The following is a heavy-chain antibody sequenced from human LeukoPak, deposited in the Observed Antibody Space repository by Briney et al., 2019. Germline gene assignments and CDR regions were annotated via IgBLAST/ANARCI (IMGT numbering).Heavy chain of an antibody. V-gene: IGHV4-61*02. Sequence: ASETLSLTCTVSGGSISSDRFYWTWVRQPAGKGLEWIGRIKSSNTNYNPSLKGRVSISLDTSTNQFSLKLSSLTAADTAVYYCARVPDWTYVPDYWGQGTLVTVSS. CDR2: IKSSNT. CDR3: ARVPDWTYVPDY. J-gene: IGHJ4*02. CDR1: GGSISSDRFY. D-gene: IGHD3-16*01.